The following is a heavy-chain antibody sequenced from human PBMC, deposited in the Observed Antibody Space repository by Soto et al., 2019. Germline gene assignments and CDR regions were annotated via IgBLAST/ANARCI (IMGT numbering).Heavy chain of an antibody. CDR2: ISAYNGNT. CDR3: AREPTMIVVISTGDAFDL. Sequence: QVQLVQSGAEVKKPGASVKVSCKASGYTFTSYGISWVRQAPGQGLEWMGWISAYNGNTNYAQKFQGRVTMTTDTSTSTADKELRSLRSDDTAVYYCAREPTMIVVISTGDAFDLWGQGTMFTVSS. V-gene: IGHV1-18*01. D-gene: IGHD3-22*01. J-gene: IGHJ3*01. CDR1: GYTFTSYG.